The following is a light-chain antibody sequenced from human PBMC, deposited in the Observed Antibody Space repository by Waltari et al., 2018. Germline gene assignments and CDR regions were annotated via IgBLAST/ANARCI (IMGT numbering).Light chain of an antibody. CDR2: EVT. V-gene: IGLV2-8*01. J-gene: IGLJ1*01. Sequence: QSALTQPPSASGSPGQSVTISCTGASSDVGSYNYFSWYQHHPGKAPKLLIYEVTKRPSGVPDRFSGSKSGNTSSLTVSGLLAEDEADYYCSSYAGSTYYVFGTGTKVAVL. CDR1: SSDVGSYNY. CDR3: SSYAGSTYYV.